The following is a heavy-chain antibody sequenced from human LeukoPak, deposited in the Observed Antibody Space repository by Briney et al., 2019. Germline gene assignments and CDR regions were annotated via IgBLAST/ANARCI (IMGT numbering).Heavy chain of an antibody. D-gene: IGHD3-10*01. Sequence: SETLSLTCAVYGGSFSGYYWSWIRQPPGKGLEWIGEINHSGSTNYNPSLKSRVTISVDTSKNQFSLKLSSVTAADTAVYYCARGRVMGYYGSGGYYHYWGQGTLVTVSS. V-gene: IGHV4-34*01. J-gene: IGHJ4*02. CDR1: GGSFSGYY. CDR3: ARGRVMGYYGSGGYYHY. CDR2: INHSGST.